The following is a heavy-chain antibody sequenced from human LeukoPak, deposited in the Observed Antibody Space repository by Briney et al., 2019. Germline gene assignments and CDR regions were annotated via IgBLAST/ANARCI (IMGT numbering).Heavy chain of an antibody. CDR3: ATSALPGTIAPEGFQH. CDR1: GFTFSNYA. Sequence: PGGSLRLSCAASGFTFSNYAMSWVRQAPGKGLEWVSAISGSGGSTYYTDSVKGRFTISRDNSKNTLYLQMNSLRAEDTAVYYCATSALPGTIAPEGFQHWGQGTLVTVSS. J-gene: IGHJ1*01. D-gene: IGHD2-2*01. V-gene: IGHV3-23*01. CDR2: ISGSGGST.